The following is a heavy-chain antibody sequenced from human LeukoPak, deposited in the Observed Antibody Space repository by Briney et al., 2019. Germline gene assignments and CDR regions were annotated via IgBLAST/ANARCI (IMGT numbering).Heavy chain of an antibody. J-gene: IGHJ4*02. V-gene: IGHV3-7*05. CDR1: GFTFSSYW. Sequence: GGSLRLSCAAPGFTFSSYWMSWVRQAPGKGLEWVANIKQDGSEKYYVDSVKGRFTISRDNAKNSLYLQMNSLRAEDTAVYYCARDGYYYDSSGYYYYFDYWGQGTLVTVSS. CDR2: IKQDGSEK. CDR3: ARDGYYYDSSGYYYYFDY. D-gene: IGHD3-22*01.